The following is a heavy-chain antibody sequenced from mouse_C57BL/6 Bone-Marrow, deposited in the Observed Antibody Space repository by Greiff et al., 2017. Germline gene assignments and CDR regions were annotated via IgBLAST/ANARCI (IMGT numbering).Heavy chain of an antibody. J-gene: IGHJ2*01. V-gene: IGHV5-16*01. D-gene: IGHD1-1*01. Sequence: EVQVVESEGGLVQPGSSMKLSCTASGFTFSDYYMAWVRQVPEKGLEWVANINYDGSSTYYLDSLKSRFIISRDNAKNILYLQMSSLKSEDTATYYCAREGYGSSYFDYWGQGTTLTVSS. CDR1: GFTFSDYY. CDR2: INYDGSST. CDR3: AREGYGSSYFDY.